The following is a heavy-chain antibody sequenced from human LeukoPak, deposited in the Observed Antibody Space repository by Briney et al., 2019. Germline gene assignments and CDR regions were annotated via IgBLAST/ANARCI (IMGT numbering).Heavy chain of an antibody. Sequence: SETLSLTCTVSGGSISSYYWSWIRQPPGKGLEWIGYIYYSGSTNYNPSLKSRVTISVDTSKNQFSLKLSSVTAADTAVYCCASLYYYDFWIGYYTYMDVWGKGTTVTVSS. CDR1: GGSISSYY. D-gene: IGHD3-3*01. CDR3: ASLYYYDFWIGYYTYMDV. CDR2: IYYSGST. J-gene: IGHJ6*03. V-gene: IGHV4-59*01.